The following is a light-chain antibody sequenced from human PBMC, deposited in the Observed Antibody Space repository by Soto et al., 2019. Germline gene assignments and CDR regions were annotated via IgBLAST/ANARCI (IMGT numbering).Light chain of an antibody. CDR3: LSYTRSSIYV. J-gene: IGLJ1*01. Sequence: QSVLTQPASVSGSPGQSITISCSGTSSDVGGYNYVSWYQHHPGKAPKVVLYGVSNRPSGVSNRFSGSKSGNTTTLTISGLQAEDEADYSCLSYTRSSIYVFGTGTKVTVL. CDR2: GVS. V-gene: IGLV2-14*03. CDR1: SSDVGGYNY.